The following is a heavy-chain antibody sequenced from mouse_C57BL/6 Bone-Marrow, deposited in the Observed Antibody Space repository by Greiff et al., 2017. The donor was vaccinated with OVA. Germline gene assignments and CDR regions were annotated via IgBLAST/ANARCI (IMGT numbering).Heavy chain of an antibody. J-gene: IGHJ4*01. V-gene: IGHV5-4*01. Sequence: DVHLVESGGGLVKPGGSLKLSCAASGFTFSSYAMSWVRQTPEKRLEWVATISDGGSYTYYPDNVKGRFTISRDNAKNNLYLQMSHLKSEDTAMYYCARGEYPYYYAMDYWGQGTSVTVSS. CDR2: ISDGGSYT. D-gene: IGHD5-2*01. CDR3: ARGEYPYYYAMDY. CDR1: GFTFSSYA.